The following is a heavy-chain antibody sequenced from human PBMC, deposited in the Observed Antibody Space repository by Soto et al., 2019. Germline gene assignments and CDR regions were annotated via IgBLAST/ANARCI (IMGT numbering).Heavy chain of an antibody. Sequence: EVQLVQSGGGSVQPGGSLRLSCAASGFTFTNYWMHWVRQVPGQGLVWVSRIDGVGAGTSYSDSVRGRFTISRDNAENMLYLQMNSLRGEDTAVYYRTTVFAYWGQGTLVTVSS. CDR1: GFTFTNYW. CDR2: IDGVGAGT. J-gene: IGHJ4*02. CDR3: TTVFAY. V-gene: IGHV3-74*01.